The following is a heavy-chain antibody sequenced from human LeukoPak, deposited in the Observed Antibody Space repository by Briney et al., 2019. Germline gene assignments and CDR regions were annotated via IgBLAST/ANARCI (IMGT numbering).Heavy chain of an antibody. J-gene: IGHJ4*02. CDR3: ARDLGSNYVYFDY. D-gene: IGHD1-26*01. V-gene: IGHV4-4*07. Sequence: SETLSLTCTVSGGSISSHYWSWIRQPAGKGLEYIGRIHTSGITNYNPSLKSRATMSGDTSKNQFSLKLSSVTAADTAVYYCARDLGSNYVYFDYWGQGSLVTVSS. CDR1: GGSISSHY. CDR2: IHTSGIT.